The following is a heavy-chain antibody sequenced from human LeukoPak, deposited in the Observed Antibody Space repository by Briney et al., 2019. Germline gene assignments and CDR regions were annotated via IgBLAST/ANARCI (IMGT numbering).Heavy chain of an antibody. D-gene: IGHD7-27*01. J-gene: IGHJ4*02. CDR3: ARDHDWGVDY. V-gene: IGHV1-2*02. CDR1: GFTFTDHY. Sequence: ASVKVSCKASGFTFTDHYMHWVRQAPGQGLEWMGWINGKRGDTNYAQNFQDRVTMTRDTSTSTVYMEPSRLTVDDTAVYYCARDHDWGVDYWGQGTLVTVSS. CDR2: INGKRGDT.